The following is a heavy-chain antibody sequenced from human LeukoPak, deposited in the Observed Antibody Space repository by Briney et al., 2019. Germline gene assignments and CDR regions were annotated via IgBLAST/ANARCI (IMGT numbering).Heavy chain of an antibody. CDR3: ARDRDAFDI. J-gene: IGHJ3*02. Sequence: GGSLRLSCVASGFTFSSYWMSWVRQAPGKGLEWVANINQDGSEKYDVDSVKGRFTISRDNAKNSLYLQMNSLRAKDTAVYYCARDRDAFDIWGQGTMVTVSS. CDR1: GFTFSSYW. V-gene: IGHV3-7*01. CDR2: INQDGSEK.